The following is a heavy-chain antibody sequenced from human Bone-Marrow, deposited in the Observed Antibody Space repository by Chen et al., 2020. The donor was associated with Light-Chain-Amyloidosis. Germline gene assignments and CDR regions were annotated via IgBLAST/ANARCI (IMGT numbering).Heavy chain of an antibody. D-gene: IGHD6-19*01. CDR2: ITGSGDI. CDR1: GLIFPSSS. J-gene: IGHJ6*02. CDR3: ARAAAVGGGFNYYGMDV. V-gene: IGHV3-21*04. Sequence: QLVESGGGLAKRGGSRRLSCADPGLIFPSSSFKWVRQAPGKGLEWVSSITGSGDIYYADSVKGRFTISRDDAKKTVYLQMNSLRAEDTAVYYCARAAAVGGGFNYYGMDVWGQGTTVTVAS.